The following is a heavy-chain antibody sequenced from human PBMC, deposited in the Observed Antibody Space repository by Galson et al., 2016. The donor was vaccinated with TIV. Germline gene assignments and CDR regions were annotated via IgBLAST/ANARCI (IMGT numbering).Heavy chain of an antibody. D-gene: IGHD6-6*01. Sequence: SLRLSCTASGFNFRSDGMHWVRQAPGRGLEWVAFVWYDGGNIHYGAAVKGRFIISRDNSKNTLYLPMYSLRVEDTAVYYCARDRGFSSWSWTFNSWGQGTLVTVSS. CDR1: GFNFRSDG. CDR2: VWYDGGNI. J-gene: IGHJ5*01. CDR3: ARDRGFSSWSWTFNS. V-gene: IGHV3-33*01.